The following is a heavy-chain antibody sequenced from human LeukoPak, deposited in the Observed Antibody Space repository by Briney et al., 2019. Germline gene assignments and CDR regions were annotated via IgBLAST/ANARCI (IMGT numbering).Heavy chain of an antibody. CDR2: IYHSGST. CDR3: ARDPDDYGDYGFDP. CDR1: GGSISSGGYS. J-gene: IGHJ5*02. V-gene: IGHV4-30-2*01. Sequence: SQTLSPTCAVSGGSISSGGYSWSWIRQPPGKGLEWIGYIYHSGSTYYNPSLKSRVTISVDRSKNQFSLKLSSVTAADTAVYYCARDPDDYGDYGFDPWGQGTLVTVSS. D-gene: IGHD4-17*01.